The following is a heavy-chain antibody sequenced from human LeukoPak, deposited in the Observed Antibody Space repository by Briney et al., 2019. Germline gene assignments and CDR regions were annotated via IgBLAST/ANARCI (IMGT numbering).Heavy chain of an antibody. CDR1: GITFSTYG. Sequence: GGSLRLSCAASGITFSTYGMSWVRQAPGKGLEWVSAIGGSGGGTYYADSVKGRFTISRDNSKNTLYLQMNNLRAEDTAVYYCAKRGSGWYEDYYYYMDVWGKGTTVTISS. J-gene: IGHJ6*03. CDR2: IGGSGGGT. CDR3: AKRGSGWYEDYYYYMDV. D-gene: IGHD6-19*01. V-gene: IGHV3-23*01.